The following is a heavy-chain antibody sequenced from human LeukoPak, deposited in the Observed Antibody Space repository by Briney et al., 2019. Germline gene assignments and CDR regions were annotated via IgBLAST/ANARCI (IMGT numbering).Heavy chain of an antibody. V-gene: IGHV3-30*18. CDR3: AKRVQYYSDY. CDR1: GFTFSSYG. D-gene: IGHD3-10*01. CDR2: ISYDGSNK. Sequence: PGGSLRLSCAASGFTFSSYGMHWVRQAPGKGLEWVAVISYDGSNKYYADSVKGRFTISRDNSKNTLYLQMNSLRAEDTAVYYCAKRVQYYSDYWGQGTLVTVSS. J-gene: IGHJ4*02.